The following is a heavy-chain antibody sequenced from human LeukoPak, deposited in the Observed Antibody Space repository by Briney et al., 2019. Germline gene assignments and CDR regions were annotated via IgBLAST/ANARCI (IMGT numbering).Heavy chain of an antibody. D-gene: IGHD3-22*01. V-gene: IGHV3-7*03. Sequence: PGGSLRLSCAASGFTFGRYWMSWVRQAPRKGLEWVANIKQDGSETYYVDSVKGRFTISRDNAKNSLFLQMNGLRAEDTAVYYCARDKGDYDRSGSLFVFGGQGTLVTVSS. J-gene: IGHJ4*02. CDR3: ARDKGDYDRSGSLFVF. CDR2: IKQDGSET. CDR1: GFTFGRYW.